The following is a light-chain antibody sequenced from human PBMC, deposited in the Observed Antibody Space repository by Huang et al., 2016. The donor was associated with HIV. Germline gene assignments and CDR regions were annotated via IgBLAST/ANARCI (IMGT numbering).Light chain of an antibody. CDR3: QQYDDWPRT. Sequence: VMTQSPASLPVSPGDRATLFCRARQNINNNLAWYQKRPGQAPRLLIDGSSTRATGVPPRFSGSRSGTNFTLTITILQSEDFALYYCQQYDDWPRTFGQGTKVEV. V-gene: IGKV3-15*01. J-gene: IGKJ1*01. CDR1: QNINNN. CDR2: GSS.